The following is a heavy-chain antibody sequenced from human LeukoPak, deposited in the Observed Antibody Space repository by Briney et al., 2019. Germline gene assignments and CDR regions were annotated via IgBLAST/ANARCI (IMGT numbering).Heavy chain of an antibody. Sequence: SQTLSLTCTGSGGSISSGSYYWSWIRQPAGKGLEWIGRIYTSGSTNYNPSLKSRVTISVDTSKNQFSLKLSSVTAADTAVYYCAMSSITPNNYGMDVWGQGTTVTVSS. D-gene: IGHD3-3*01. CDR1: GGSISSGSYY. V-gene: IGHV4-61*02. CDR2: IYTSGST. J-gene: IGHJ6*02. CDR3: AMSSITPNNYGMDV.